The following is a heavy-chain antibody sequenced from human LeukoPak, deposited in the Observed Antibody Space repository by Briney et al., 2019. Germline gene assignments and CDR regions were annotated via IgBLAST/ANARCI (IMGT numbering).Heavy chain of an antibody. CDR2: LYSDGNT. CDR1: GFTVITND. D-gene: IGHD1-14*01. Sequence: GGSLRLSCAASGFTVITNDMTWVRQAPGKGLGWVSVLYSDGNTKYADSVQGRFTISRDNYKNNLYLEMNSPSPDDTAVYYCARGVEPLAANTLAYWGQGTLVTVSS. J-gene: IGHJ4*02. V-gene: IGHV3-53*01. CDR3: ARGVEPLAANTLAY.